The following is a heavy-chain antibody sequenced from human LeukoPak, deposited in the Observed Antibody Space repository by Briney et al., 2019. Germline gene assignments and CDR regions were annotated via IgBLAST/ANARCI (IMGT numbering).Heavy chain of an antibody. D-gene: IGHD3-10*01. CDR2: ISSSGSTI. CDR3: ARGLGAITHFDY. Sequence: GGSLRLSCAASGFTFSSYEMNWVRQAPGKGLEWVSYISSSGSTIYYADSVKGRFTISRDNAKNSLYLQMNSLRAEDTAVYYCARGLGAITHFDYWGQGTLVTVSS. J-gene: IGHJ4*02. CDR1: GFTFSSYE. V-gene: IGHV3-48*03.